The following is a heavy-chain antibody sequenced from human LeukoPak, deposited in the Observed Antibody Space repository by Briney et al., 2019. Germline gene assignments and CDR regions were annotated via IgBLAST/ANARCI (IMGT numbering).Heavy chain of an antibody. CDR2: INPSGGRT. D-gene: IGHD3-10*01. CDR1: GYTFTNYY. J-gene: IGHJ4*02. V-gene: IGHV1-46*01. Sequence: GASVKVSCKASGYTFTNYYIHWVRQAPGQGLEWMGMINPSGGRTTYAQKCQGRITITRETSTSTIYMELSSLRSEDTAVYYCARDSGLSGSGSYYNPVDYWGQGTLVTVSS. CDR3: ARDSGLSGSGSYYNPVDY.